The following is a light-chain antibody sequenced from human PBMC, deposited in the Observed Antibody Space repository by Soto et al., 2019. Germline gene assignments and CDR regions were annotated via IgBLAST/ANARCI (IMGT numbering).Light chain of an antibody. CDR2: SND. J-gene: IGLJ3*02. CDR3: AVWDDSLNGWV. Sequence: QSVLTHPPSASGTPGQRFTISCSGGSSNIGTNAVNWCQQLPGTAPRLLIYSNDQRPPGVPDRFSGSKSGTSASLGISGLQSEDEADYFCAVWDDSLNGWVFGGGTKVTVL. CDR1: SSNIGTNA. V-gene: IGLV1-44*01.